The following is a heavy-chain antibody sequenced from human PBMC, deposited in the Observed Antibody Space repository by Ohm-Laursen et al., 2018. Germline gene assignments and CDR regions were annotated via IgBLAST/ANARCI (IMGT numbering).Heavy chain of an antibody. CDR1: GASINSHH. V-gene: IGHV4-59*11. CDR3: AGGWLRSDY. D-gene: IGHD5-12*01. Sequence: GTLSLTCTVSGASINSHHWSFIRQPPGKGLEWIAFVYYGGSTYYNPSLKSRVTISLDTSKNQFSLRLSSVTSADSAVYYCAGGWLRSDYWGQGTLVTVSS. CDR2: VYYGGST. J-gene: IGHJ4*02.